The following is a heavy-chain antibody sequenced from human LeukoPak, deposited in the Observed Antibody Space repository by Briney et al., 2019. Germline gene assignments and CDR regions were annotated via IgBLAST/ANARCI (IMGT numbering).Heavy chain of an antibody. D-gene: IGHD3-10*01. CDR1: GFTFSSYA. CDR3: ARGTYYYVSGSYRFDY. CDR2: IYTSGST. Sequence: GSLRLSCAASGFTFSSYAMSWVRQAPGKGLEWIGRIYTSGSTNYNPSLKSRVTMSVDTSKNQFSLKLSSVTAADTAVYYCARGTYYYVSGSYRFDYWGQGTLVTVSS. V-gene: IGHV4-59*10. J-gene: IGHJ4*02.